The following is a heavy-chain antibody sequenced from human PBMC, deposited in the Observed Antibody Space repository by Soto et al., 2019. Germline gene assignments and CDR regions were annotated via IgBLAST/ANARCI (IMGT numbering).Heavy chain of an antibody. CDR3: ATPGGDSGYDSAHYSGMDV. Sequence: GESLKISCKGSGYSFTSYWISWVRQMPGKGLEWMGRIDPSDSYTNYSPSFQGHVTISADKSISTAYLQWSSLKASDTAMYYCATPGGDSGYDSAHYSGMDVWGQGTTVTVSS. J-gene: IGHJ6*02. D-gene: IGHD5-12*01. CDR2: IDPSDSYT. V-gene: IGHV5-10-1*01. CDR1: GYSFTSYW.